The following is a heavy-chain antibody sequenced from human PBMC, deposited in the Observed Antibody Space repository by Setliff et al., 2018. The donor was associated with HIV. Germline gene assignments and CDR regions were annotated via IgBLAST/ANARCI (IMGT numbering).Heavy chain of an antibody. Sequence: SETLSLTCTVSGGSISSSSYYWGWIRQPPGKGLEWIGSIYYSGSTYYNPSLKSRVTISVDTSKNQFSLKLSSVTAADTAVYYCASSVPRYCSGGSCYPPLFDYWGQGTLDTVSS. CDR1: GGSISSSSYY. CDR3: ASSVPRYCSGGSCYPPLFDY. V-gene: IGHV4-39*01. CDR2: IYYSGST. J-gene: IGHJ4*02. D-gene: IGHD2-15*01.